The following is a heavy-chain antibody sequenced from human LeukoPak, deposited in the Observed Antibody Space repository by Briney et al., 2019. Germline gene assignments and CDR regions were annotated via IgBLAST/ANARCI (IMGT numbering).Heavy chain of an antibody. CDR2: IYYTGSS. D-gene: IGHD2-8*01. J-gene: IGHJ5*02. CDR1: GGSISSSDYY. V-gene: IGHV4-39*07. CDR3: ARENYCTNGVCWAFDP. Sequence: SETLSLTCTVSGGSISSSDYYWGWIRQPPGKGLEWIGNIYYTGSSSYNSSLKSRVTISEDTSKNQFSLQLSSVTAADTAVYYCARENYCTNGVCWAFDPWGQGTLVTVSS.